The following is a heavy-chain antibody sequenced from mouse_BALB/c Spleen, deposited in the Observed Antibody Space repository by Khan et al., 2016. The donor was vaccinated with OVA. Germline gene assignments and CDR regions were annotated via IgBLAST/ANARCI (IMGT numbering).Heavy chain of an antibody. V-gene: IGHV3-6*02. D-gene: IGHD3-1*01. CDR1: GYSITSGYF. Sequence: EVQLVESGPGLVKPSQSLSLTCSVTGYSITSGYFWNWIRQFPGNKLEWMGYIRYDGNSNYNPSLKNRISITRAPSKNQFFLKLNSVTPEDTATYYCARGGSSGPAWFAYWGQGTLVTVSA. J-gene: IGHJ3*01. CDR3: ARGGSSGPAWFAY. CDR2: IRYDGNS.